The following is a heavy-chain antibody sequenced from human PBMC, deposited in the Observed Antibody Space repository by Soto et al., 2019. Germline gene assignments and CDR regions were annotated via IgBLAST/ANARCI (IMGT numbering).Heavy chain of an antibody. D-gene: IGHD3-3*01. Sequence: SETLSLTCTVSGGSISSGGYYWSWIRQHPGKGLEWIGYIYYSGSTYYNPSLKSRVTISVDTSKNQFSLKLSSVTAADTAVYYCARNKALRFLAWSPEYYYYGMDVWGQGTTVTVSS. J-gene: IGHJ6*02. CDR2: IYYSGST. V-gene: IGHV4-31*03. CDR1: GGSISSGGYY. CDR3: ARNKALRFLAWSPEYYYYGMDV.